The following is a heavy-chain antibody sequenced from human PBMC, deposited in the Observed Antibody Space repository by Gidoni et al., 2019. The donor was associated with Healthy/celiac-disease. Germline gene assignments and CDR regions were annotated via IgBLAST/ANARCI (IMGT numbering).Heavy chain of an antibody. Sequence: EVQPVESGGGLVKPGGSLGLACSASGFPFSSYSMNWVRQAPGKGLEWVSSIRSSSSYIYYADSVKGRFTISRDNAKNSLYLQMNSLRAEDTAVYYCARGPGGYCSGGSCPDYWGQGTLVTVSS. CDR2: IRSSSSYI. V-gene: IGHV3-21*01. D-gene: IGHD2-15*01. J-gene: IGHJ4*02. CDR1: GFPFSSYS. CDR3: ARGPGGYCSGGSCPDY.